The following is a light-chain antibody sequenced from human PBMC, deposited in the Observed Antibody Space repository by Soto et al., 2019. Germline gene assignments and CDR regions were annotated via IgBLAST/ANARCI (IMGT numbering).Light chain of an antibody. CDR2: HDS. J-gene: IGLJ2*01. V-gene: IGLV3-21*02. Sequence: SYELTQPPSVSVAPGQTATITCGGNNIGSKSVHWYQQKPGQAPVVVVYHDSDRPSGISERFSGSNSGNTATLTITRVEAGDEAVYSCQVWDNNSDHVGVGGGTK. CDR1: NIGSKS. CDR3: QVWDNNSDHVG.